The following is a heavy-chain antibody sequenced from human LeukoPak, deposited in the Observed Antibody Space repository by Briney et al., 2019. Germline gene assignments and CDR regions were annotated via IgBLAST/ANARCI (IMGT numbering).Heavy chain of an antibody. Sequence: GGSLRLFCAASGFTFSSYAMSWVRQAPGKGLEWVSAISGSGGSAYYADSVKGRFTISRDNSKNTLYLQMNSLRAEDTAVYYCAKIRKVVVTITYYFDYWGQGTLVTVSP. CDR2: ISGSGGSA. CDR1: GFTFSSYA. V-gene: IGHV3-23*01. D-gene: IGHD3-22*01. CDR3: AKIRKVVVTITYYFDY. J-gene: IGHJ4*02.